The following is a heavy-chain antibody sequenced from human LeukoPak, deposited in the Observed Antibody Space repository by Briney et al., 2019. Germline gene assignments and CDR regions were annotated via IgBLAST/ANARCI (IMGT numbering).Heavy chain of an antibody. Sequence: GGSLRLSCAASGFIFSDSTMHWVRQAPGKGLEWVAVIWYDGSNKYYADSVKGRFTISRDNSKNTLYLQMNSLRAEDTAVYYCAREGYYDSSGTLDYWGQGTLVTVSS. D-gene: IGHD3-22*01. CDR1: GFIFSDST. CDR2: IWYDGSNK. V-gene: IGHV3-33*08. CDR3: AREGYYDSSGTLDY. J-gene: IGHJ4*02.